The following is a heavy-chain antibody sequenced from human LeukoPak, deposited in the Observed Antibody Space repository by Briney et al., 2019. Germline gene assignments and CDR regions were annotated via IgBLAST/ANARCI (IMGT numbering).Heavy chain of an antibody. CDR3: ARDGYGDWPFDY. Sequence: GASVKVSCKASGYTFTSYGISWVRQAPGQGLEWIGWISAYNGNTNYAQKLQGRVTMTTDTSTSTAHMELRSLRSDDTAVYYCARDGYGDWPFDYWGQGTLVTVSS. CDR1: GYTFTSYG. D-gene: IGHD4-17*01. V-gene: IGHV1-18*01. J-gene: IGHJ4*02. CDR2: ISAYNGNT.